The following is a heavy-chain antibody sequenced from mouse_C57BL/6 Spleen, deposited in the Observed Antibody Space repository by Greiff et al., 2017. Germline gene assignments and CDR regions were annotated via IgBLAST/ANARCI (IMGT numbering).Heavy chain of an antibody. D-gene: IGHD1-1*01. V-gene: IGHV1-69*01. J-gene: IGHJ1*03. CDR2: IDPSDSYT. CDR1: GYTFTSYW. CDR3: ARDHYGKRYFDV. Sequence: QVQLQQSGAELVMPGASVKLSCKASGYTFTSYWMHWVKQRPGQGLEWIGEIDPSDSYTNYNQKFKGKSTLTVDKSSSTAYMQLSSLTSEDSAVYYCARDHYGKRYFDVWGTGTTVTVSS.